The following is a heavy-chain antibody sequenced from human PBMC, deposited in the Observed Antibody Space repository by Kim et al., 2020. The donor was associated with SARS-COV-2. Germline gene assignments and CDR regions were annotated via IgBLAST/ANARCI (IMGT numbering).Heavy chain of an antibody. CDR3: ARRSVYYYYGMDV. V-gene: IGHV4-59*08. J-gene: IGHJ6*02. Sequence: YKPTLKSRVTISVETSKNRFVRMLRSVTAADTAVYYCARRSVYYYYGMDVWGQGTTVTVSS. D-gene: IGHD3-3*01.